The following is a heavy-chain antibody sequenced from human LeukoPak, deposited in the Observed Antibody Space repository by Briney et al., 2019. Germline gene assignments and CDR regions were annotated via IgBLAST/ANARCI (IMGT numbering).Heavy chain of an antibody. CDR1: GGSISSSSYY. V-gene: IGHV4-39*07. J-gene: IGHJ4*02. CDR2: VYYTGSA. CDR3: ARVAAAGNYYFDY. Sequence: SETLSLTCTVSGGSISSSSYYWGWIRQPPGKGLEWIGSVYYTGSAYYNPSLKSRVTISIDTSKNQFSLKLSSVTAADTAVYFCARVAAAGNYYFDYWGQGTLVTVSS. D-gene: IGHD6-13*01.